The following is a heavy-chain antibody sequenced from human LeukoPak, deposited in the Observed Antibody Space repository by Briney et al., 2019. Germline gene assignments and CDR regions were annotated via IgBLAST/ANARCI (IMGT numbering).Heavy chain of an antibody. CDR2: INHSVST. Sequence: SETLSLTCAVYGGSFSGYYWSWIRQPPGKGLEWIWEINHSVSTNYNPSLKSRVTISVYTAKHQFSLKLSSVTAADTAVYYCVRVDSSGWYSYYFDYWGQGTLVTVSS. J-gene: IGHJ4*02. CDR3: VRVDSSGWYSYYFDY. D-gene: IGHD6-19*01. CDR1: GGSFSGYY. V-gene: IGHV4-34*01.